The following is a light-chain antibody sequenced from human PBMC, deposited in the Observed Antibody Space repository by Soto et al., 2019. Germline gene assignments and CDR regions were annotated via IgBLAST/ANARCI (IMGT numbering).Light chain of an antibody. V-gene: IGKV3-11*01. CDR2: DAA. J-gene: IGKJ1*01. CDR1: QSVGTS. CDR3: QHHSRWPRS. Sequence: DIVLTQSPATLSLSPGDRATLSCRASQSVGTSLAWYKKKPGQAPRLLIHDAAYRASAIPERFRGSGSGTAFSLSISSLEPDDGAVYYCQHHSRWPRSFGRGTKVEV.